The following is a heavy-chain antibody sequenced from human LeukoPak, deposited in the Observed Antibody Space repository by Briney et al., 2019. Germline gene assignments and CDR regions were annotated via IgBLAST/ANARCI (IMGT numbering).Heavy chain of an antibody. Sequence: PGGSQRLPCAASGFTFRNYAMNWVRQAPGKGLEWVSSISSSSTYISYADSLKGRFTISRDNAKNSLYLEMNSLRAEDTAVYYCARFGGTGYYMDVWGKGTTVTVSS. D-gene: IGHD2-15*01. CDR2: ISSSSTYI. V-gene: IGHV3-21*01. CDR3: ARFGGTGYYMDV. J-gene: IGHJ6*03. CDR1: GFTFRNYA.